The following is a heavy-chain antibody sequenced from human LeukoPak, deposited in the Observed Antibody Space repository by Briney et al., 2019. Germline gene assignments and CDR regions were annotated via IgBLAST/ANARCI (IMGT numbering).Heavy chain of an antibody. D-gene: IGHD4-23*01. J-gene: IGHJ6*02. CDR1: GFTFSSDG. V-gene: IGHV3-33*01. CDR3: ASNLAGGPAVYYYCGMDV. CDR2: IWYDGSNK. Sequence: GRSLRLSCAASGFTFSSDGMHWVRQAPGKGLEWVAVIWYDGSNKYYADSVKGRFTISRDNSKNTLYLQMNSLRAEDTAVYYCASNLAGGPAVYYYCGMDVWGQGTTVT.